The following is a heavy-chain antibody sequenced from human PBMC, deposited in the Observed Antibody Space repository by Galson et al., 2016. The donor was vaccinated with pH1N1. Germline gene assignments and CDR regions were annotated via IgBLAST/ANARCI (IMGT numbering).Heavy chain of an antibody. CDR2: IYYSGST. CDR3: ARSGNPTYYYGSGSHLDY. J-gene: IGHJ4*02. CDR1: GGSISSGGYY. Sequence: LSLTCTVSGGSISSGGYYWSWIRQHPGKGLEGIGYIYYSGSTYYNPSLKSRVTISVDTSKNQFSLKLSPVTAADTAVYYCARSGNPTYYYGSGSHLDYWGQGTLVTGSS. V-gene: IGHV4-31*03. D-gene: IGHD3-10*01.